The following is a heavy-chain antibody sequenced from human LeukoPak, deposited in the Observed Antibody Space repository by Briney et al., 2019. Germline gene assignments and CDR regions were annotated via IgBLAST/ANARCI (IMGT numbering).Heavy chain of an antibody. D-gene: IGHD5-24*01. V-gene: IGHV4-39*07. CDR2: IYYSGST. CDR1: GGSISSSSYY. Sequence: SETLSLTCTVSGGSISSSSYYWGWIRQPPGKGLEWIGSIYYSGSTHYNPSLKSRVTISVDTSKNQFSLKLSSVTAADTAVYYCARDGEMATIENYFDYWGQGALVTVSS. CDR3: ARDGEMATIENYFDY. J-gene: IGHJ4*02.